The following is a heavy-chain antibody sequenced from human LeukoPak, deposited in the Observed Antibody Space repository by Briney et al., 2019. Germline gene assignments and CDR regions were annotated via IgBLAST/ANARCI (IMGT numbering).Heavy chain of an antibody. CDR2: IYYSGST. D-gene: IGHD3-10*01. CDR3: AGLYGSGSYYGY. Sequence: SETLSLTCTVSGASFNSSTDYWGWVRQPPGKGLEWIGNIYYSGSTYYKPSLKSRVTISVDTSKNQFSLKLSSVTAADTAVYYCAGLYGSGSYYGYWGQGTLVTVSS. J-gene: IGHJ4*02. V-gene: IGHV4-39*01. CDR1: GASFNSSTDY.